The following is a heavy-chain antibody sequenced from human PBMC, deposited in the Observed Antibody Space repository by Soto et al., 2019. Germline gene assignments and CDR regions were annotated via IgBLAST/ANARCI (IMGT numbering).Heavy chain of an antibody. V-gene: IGHV3-30*18. CDR3: AKDGVGGAGQLWLVRFPDY. D-gene: IGHD6-19*01. J-gene: IGHJ4*02. CDR1: GFTFSSYG. Sequence: QVQLVDSGGGVVQPGGSLRLSCAASGFTFSSYGIHGVRQTPGKGLEWVAGISSDGSKQYYTDSVKGRFTISRDNSKNTLYLQMNSLRAEDTAIYYCAKDGVGGAGQLWLVRFPDYWGQGTQVTVSS. CDR2: ISSDGSKQ.